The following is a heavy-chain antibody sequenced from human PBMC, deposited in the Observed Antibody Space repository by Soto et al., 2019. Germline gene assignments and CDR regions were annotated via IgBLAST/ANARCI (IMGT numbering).Heavy chain of an antibody. J-gene: IGHJ4*02. CDR3: TPNGGHSWPPL. CDR1: GFTFTNAW. Sequence: EVQLVESGGDLVKPGGSLTLSCAASGFTFTNAWMNWVRQAPGKGLEWVGRIKNKAEGETTDYAAPVKGRFTISREDSKNVAYLKINSLKTEDTAVYFCTPNGGHSWPPLWGQGTLVTVSS. V-gene: IGHV3-15*07. D-gene: IGHD2-21*02. CDR2: IKNKAEGETT.